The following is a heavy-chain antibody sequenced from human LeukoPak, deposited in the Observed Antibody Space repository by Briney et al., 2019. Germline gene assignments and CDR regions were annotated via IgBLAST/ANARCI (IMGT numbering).Heavy chain of an antibody. CDR2: INHSGST. CDR3: ARGHYCSSTSCLNWFDP. D-gene: IGHD2-2*01. V-gene: IGHV4-34*01. CDR1: GGSISSYY. Sequence: SETLSLTCTVSGGSISSYYWSWIRQPPGKGLEWIGEINHSGSTNYNPSLKSRVTISVDTSKNQFSLKLSSVTAADTAVYYCARGHYCSSTSCLNWFDPWGQGTLVTVSS. J-gene: IGHJ5*02.